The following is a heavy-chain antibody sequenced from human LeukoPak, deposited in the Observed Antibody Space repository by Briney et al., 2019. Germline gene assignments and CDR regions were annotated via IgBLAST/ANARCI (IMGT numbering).Heavy chain of an antibody. CDR2: ISSSGSTI. J-gene: IGHJ4*02. D-gene: IGHD3-16*02. V-gene: IGHV3-48*03. CDR1: GFTFSSYE. Sequence: GGSLRLSCAASGFTFSSYEMNWVRQAPGKGLEWVSYISSSGSTIYYADSVKGRFTISRDNAKNSLYLQMNILRAEDTAVYYCARDRYDYVWGSYRRPFHFDYWGQGTLVTVSS. CDR3: ARDRYDYVWGSYRRPFHFDY.